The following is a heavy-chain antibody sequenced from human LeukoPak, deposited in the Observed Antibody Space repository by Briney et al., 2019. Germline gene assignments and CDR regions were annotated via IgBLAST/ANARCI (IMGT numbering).Heavy chain of an antibody. V-gene: IGHV1-2*02. CDR1: GYTFTGYY. Sequence: GASVKVSCKASGYTFTGYYMHWVRQAPGQGLEWMGWINPNSGGTNYAQKFQGRVTMTRDTSISTAYMELSRLRSDDTAVYYCARAPGYSSSWFPSDYWGQGTLVTVSS. D-gene: IGHD6-13*01. CDR3: ARAPGYSSSWFPSDY. J-gene: IGHJ4*02. CDR2: INPNSGGT.